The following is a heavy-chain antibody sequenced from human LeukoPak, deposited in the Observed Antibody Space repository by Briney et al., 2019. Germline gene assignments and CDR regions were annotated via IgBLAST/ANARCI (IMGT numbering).Heavy chain of an antibody. D-gene: IGHD5-18*01. Sequence: ASVKVSCKASGFTVTGYYMHWARQAPGQGLEWMGWINPNSGATNYAQKFQGRVTMTRDTSISTVYMELSRLRSDDTAVYYCTRGGPEGSGYSYGSHDYWGQGTLVTVSS. J-gene: IGHJ4*02. CDR2: INPNSGAT. CDR3: TRGGPEGSGYSYGSHDY. CDR1: GFTVTGYY. V-gene: IGHV1-2*02.